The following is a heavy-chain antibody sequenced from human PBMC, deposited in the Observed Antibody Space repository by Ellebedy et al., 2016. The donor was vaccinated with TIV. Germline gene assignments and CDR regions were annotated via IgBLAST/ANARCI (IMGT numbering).Heavy chain of an antibody. J-gene: IGHJ3*02. V-gene: IGHV3-66*01. CDR2: LFIDNTT. CDR3: ARETFNDVDLKQWSLFDI. Sequence: GESLKISCAASELTVSSNSMSWVRQAPGKGLEWVSVLFIDNTTYYADSVKGRFTISRDNSKNTLYIQMHSLRAEDTAVYYCARETFNDVDLKQWSLFDIWGRGTMVTVSS. D-gene: IGHD1/OR15-1a*01. CDR1: ELTVSSNS.